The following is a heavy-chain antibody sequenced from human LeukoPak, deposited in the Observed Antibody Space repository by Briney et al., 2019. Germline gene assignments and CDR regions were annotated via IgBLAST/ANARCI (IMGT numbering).Heavy chain of an antibody. D-gene: IGHD5-12*01. CDR3: ATIDHSAYDYVDY. Sequence: ASVKVSCKASGYTFTNYGISWVRQAPGQGLEWMGWISAYNGNTNYAQKLQGRVAMTTDTFASAAYMELSSLRSDDTAVYYCATIDHSAYDYVDYWGQGTLVTVSS. CDR1: GYTFTNYG. CDR2: ISAYNGNT. J-gene: IGHJ4*02. V-gene: IGHV1-18*01.